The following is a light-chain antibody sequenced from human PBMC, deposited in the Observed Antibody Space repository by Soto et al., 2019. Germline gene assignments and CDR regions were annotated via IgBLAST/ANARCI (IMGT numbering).Light chain of an antibody. CDR1: QSVSSSY. CDR3: QQDGSSPIT. V-gene: IGKV3-20*01. J-gene: IGKJ5*01. Sequence: EIVLTQSPGTLSLSPGERATLSCRASQSVSSSYLAWYQLQPGQAPRLLIYGASSRATGIPDRFSGSGSGTDFTLTISRLEPEDFAVYYCQQDGSSPITFGQGTRLEIK. CDR2: GAS.